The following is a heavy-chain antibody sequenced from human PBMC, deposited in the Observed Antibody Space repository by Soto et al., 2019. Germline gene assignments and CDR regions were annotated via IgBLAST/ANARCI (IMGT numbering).Heavy chain of an antibody. Sequence: QVQLVQSGAEVKKPGASVKVSCKASGYTFTSYGISWVRQAPGQGLEWMGWISAYNGNTNYAQKLQGRVTMTTDTYTSTAYMELSSLRSYDTAVDYCAGDRVVVADTTGNDYYGMDVWGQGTTVTVSS. D-gene: IGHD2-15*01. CDR2: ISAYNGNT. CDR1: GYTFTSYG. J-gene: IGHJ6*02. CDR3: AGDRVVVADTTGNDYYGMDV. V-gene: IGHV1-18*01.